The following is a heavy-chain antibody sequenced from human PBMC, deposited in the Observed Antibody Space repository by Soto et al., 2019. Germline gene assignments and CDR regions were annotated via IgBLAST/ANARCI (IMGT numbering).Heavy chain of an antibody. J-gene: IGHJ4*02. CDR2: IIPIFGTA. CDR3: ARVPDVKMATTLPFDY. Sequence: QVQLVQSGAEVKKPGSSVKVSCKASGGTFSSYAISWERQAPGQGLEWLGGIIPIFGTANYAQKFQGRVTITADESTSTAYMELSSLRSENTAVYYCARVPDVKMATTLPFDYWCQGILVTVSS. D-gene: IGHD1-1*01. CDR1: GGTFSSYA. V-gene: IGHV1-69*12.